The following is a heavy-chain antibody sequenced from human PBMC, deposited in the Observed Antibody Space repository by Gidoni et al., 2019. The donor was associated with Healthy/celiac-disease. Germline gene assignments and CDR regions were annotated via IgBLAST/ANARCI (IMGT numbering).Heavy chain of an antibody. J-gene: IGHJ6*02. CDR2: IIPIFGTA. D-gene: IGHD3-22*01. Sequence: PGQGLEWMGGIIPIFGTANYAQKFQGRVTITADESTSTAYMELSSLRSEDTAVYYCARDDYYDSSGYHGMDVWGQGTTVTVSS. V-gene: IGHV1-69*01. CDR3: ARDDYYDSSGYHGMDV.